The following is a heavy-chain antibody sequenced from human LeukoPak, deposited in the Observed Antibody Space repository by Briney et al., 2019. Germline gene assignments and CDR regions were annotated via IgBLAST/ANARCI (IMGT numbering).Heavy chain of an antibody. Sequence: PGRSLRLSCAASGFTFSDYAMHWVRQAAGKGPEWVAVISKDGSDKFYADSVRGRFNISRDNSKNTLNLQMNSLRVEDTAVYYCAKARYSFDYWGQGILVTVSS. CDR3: AKARYSFDY. CDR2: ISKDGSDK. V-gene: IGHV3-30*04. D-gene: IGHD5-18*01. J-gene: IGHJ4*02. CDR1: GFTFSDYA.